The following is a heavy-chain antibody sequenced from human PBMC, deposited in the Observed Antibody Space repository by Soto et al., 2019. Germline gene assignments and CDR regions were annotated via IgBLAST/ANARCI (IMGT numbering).Heavy chain of an antibody. CDR2: VSAYSDNA. D-gene: IGHD3-22*01. CDR1: GYTFTSYG. V-gene: IGHV1-18*01. CDR3: ARTYYYDMIGLSYIEIFDY. J-gene: IGHJ4*02. Sequence: QVQLVQSGPEVKKPGASVKVSCKASGYTFTSYGIAWVRQAPGQGLEWMGWVSAYSDNANYTQTVQDRVTLTTDTYTTTAYMELRSLRSDDTAVYYCARTYYYDMIGLSYIEIFDYWGQGTLVAVSS.